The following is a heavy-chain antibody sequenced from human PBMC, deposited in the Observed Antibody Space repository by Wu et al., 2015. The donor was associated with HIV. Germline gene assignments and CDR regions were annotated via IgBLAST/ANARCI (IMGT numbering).Heavy chain of an antibody. J-gene: IGHJ4*02. CDR2: IIPMVGIA. V-gene: IGHV1-69*04. Sequence: QVQLLQSGAEVKKPGSSVKVSCKTSGGSFKHYAMNWVRQAPGQGLEWMGRIIPMVGIAKYAQTFQGRLTMTAEKSTNTAYMELSSLRSDDTAVYYCARGILYTNSWHYFDSWGQGTLVTVSS. D-gene: IGHD2-2*02. CDR1: GGSFKHYA. CDR3: ARGILYTNSWHYFDS.